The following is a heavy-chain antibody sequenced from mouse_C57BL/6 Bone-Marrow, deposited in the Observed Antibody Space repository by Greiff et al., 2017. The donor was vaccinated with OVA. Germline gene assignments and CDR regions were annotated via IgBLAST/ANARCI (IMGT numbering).Heavy chain of an antibody. J-gene: IGHJ4*01. Sequence: VMLVESGPGLVAPSQSLSITCTVSGFSLTSYAISWVRQPPGKGLEWLGVIWTGGGTNYNSALKSRLSISKDNSKSQVFLKMNSLQTDDTARYYCARESYGYPYAMDYWGQGTSVTVSA. D-gene: IGHD2-2*01. V-gene: IGHV2-9-1*01. CDR3: ARESYGYPYAMDY. CDR1: GFSLTSYA. CDR2: IWTGGGT.